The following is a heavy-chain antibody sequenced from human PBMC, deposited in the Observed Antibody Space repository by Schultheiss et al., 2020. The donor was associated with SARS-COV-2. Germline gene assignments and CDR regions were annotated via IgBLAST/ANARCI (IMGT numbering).Heavy chain of an antibody. CDR3: ARGLARGYSSGWYRGYYFDY. CDR1: GGSISSSSYY. Sequence: SETLSLTCTVSGGSISSSSYYWGWIRQPPGKGLEWIGRIYTSGSTNYNPSLKSRVTMSVDTSKNQFSLKLSSVTAADTAVYYCARGLARGYSSGWYRGYYFDYWGQGTLVTVSS. CDR2: IYTSGST. D-gene: IGHD6-19*01. J-gene: IGHJ4*02. V-gene: IGHV4-39*07.